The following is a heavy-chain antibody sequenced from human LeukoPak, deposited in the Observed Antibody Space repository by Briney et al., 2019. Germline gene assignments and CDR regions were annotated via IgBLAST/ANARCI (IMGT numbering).Heavy chain of an antibody. CDR3: ARYQGYCSGGSCYHYFDY. D-gene: IGHD2-15*01. CDR2: IYYSGST. V-gene: IGHV4-39*01. CDR1: GGSISSSSYY. J-gene: IGHJ4*02. Sequence: PSETLSLTCTVSGGSISSSSYYWGWIRQPPGKGLEWIGSIYYSGSTYYNPSLKSRVTISVDTSKIQFSLKLSSVTAADTAVYYCARYQGYCSGGSCYHYFDYWGQGTLVTVSS.